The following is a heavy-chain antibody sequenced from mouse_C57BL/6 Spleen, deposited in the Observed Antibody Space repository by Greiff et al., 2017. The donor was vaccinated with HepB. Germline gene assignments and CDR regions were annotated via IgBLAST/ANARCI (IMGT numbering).Heavy chain of an antibody. CDR3: ARWSYGIPYFAY. CDR2: IYPSDSET. CDR1: GYTFTSYW. J-gene: IGHJ3*01. V-gene: IGHV1-61*01. Sequence: QVQLQQPGAELVRPGSSVKLSCKASGYTFTSYWMDWVKQRPGQGLEWIGNIYPSDSETHYNQKFKDKATLTVDKSSSTAYMQLSSLTSEDSAVYYCARWSYGIPYFAYWGQGTLVTVSA. D-gene: IGHD1-1*01.